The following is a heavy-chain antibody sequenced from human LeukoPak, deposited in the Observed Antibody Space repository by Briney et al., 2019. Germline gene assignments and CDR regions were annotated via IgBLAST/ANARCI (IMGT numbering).Heavy chain of an antibody. V-gene: IGHV3-23*01. J-gene: IGHJ4*02. CDR1: GFTFSSYA. D-gene: IGHD4-17*01. Sequence: GGSLRLSCAASGFTFSSYAMSWARQAPGKGLEWVSAISGSGGTTDYADSVKGRFTISRDNSKNTLFLQMNSLRAEDTAVYYCAKEPLVGVTTQGSPSGYWGQGTLVTVSS. CDR3: AKEPLVGVTTQGSPSGY. CDR2: ISGSGGTT.